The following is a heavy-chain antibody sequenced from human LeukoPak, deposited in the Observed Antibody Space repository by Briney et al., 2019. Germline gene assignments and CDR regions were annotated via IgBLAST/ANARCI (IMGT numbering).Heavy chain of an antibody. Sequence: ASVKVSCKVSGYTLTELSMHWVRQAPGKGLEWMGGFDPEDGETIYAQKFQGRVTMTEDTSTDTAYMELSSLRSGDTAVYYCATDGYNRGYFDYWGQGTLVTVSS. V-gene: IGHV1-24*01. CDR1: GYTLTELS. J-gene: IGHJ4*02. CDR2: FDPEDGET. CDR3: ATDGYNRGYFDY. D-gene: IGHD5-24*01.